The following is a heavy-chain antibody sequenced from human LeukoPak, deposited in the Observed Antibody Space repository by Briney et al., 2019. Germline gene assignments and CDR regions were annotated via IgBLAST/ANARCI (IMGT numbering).Heavy chain of an antibody. CDR2: INPNSGGT. CDR3: ARDRLWGIAAGRLWFDP. J-gene: IGHJ5*02. D-gene: IGHD6-13*01. Sequence: ASVKVSCKASGYTFTGYYMHWVRQAPGQGLEWMGRINPNSGGTNYAQKFQGRVTMTRDTSISTAYMELSRLRSDDTAVYYCARDRLWGIAAGRLWFDPWGQGTLVTVSS. CDR1: GYTFTGYY. V-gene: IGHV1-2*06.